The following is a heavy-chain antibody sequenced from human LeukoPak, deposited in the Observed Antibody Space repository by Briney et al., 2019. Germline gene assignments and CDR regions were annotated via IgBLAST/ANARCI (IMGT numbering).Heavy chain of an antibody. CDR1: GDSASSNSAA. V-gene: IGHV6-1*01. CDR2: TYYRSKWYY. Sequence: SQTLSLTCAISGDSASSNSAAWNWIRQSPSRGLEWLGRTYYRSKWYYDYAVSVKSRMTINPDTSKNQFSLQLNSVTPEDTAVYYWARGGSGWSVSLFDPWGQGTLVTVSS. D-gene: IGHD6-13*01. J-gene: IGHJ5*02. CDR3: ARGGSGWSVSLFDP.